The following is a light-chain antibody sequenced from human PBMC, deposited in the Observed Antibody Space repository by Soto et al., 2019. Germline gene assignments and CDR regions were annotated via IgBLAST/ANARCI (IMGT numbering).Light chain of an antibody. CDR3: LSFASGNTRV. CDR1: NTDVGGYNY. Sequence: QPVLTQPASVSGSPGQSITISCTGTNTDVGGYNYVSWYQQHPGKAPQLMIYEASNRPSGVSARFSGSKSGTTASLTISGLQPEDEADYYCLSFASGNTRVFGTGTKLTVL. J-gene: IGLJ1*01. CDR2: EAS. V-gene: IGLV2-14*01.